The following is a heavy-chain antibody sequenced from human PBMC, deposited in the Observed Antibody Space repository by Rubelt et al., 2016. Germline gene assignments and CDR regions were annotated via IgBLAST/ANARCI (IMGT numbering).Heavy chain of an antibody. V-gene: IGHV4-34*01. CDR3: AREWPITMVRGVINGFDP. CDR2: INHSGST. J-gene: IGHJ5*02. D-gene: IGHD3-10*01. CDR1: GGSFSGYY. Sequence: QVQLQQWGAGLLKPSETLSLTCAVYGGSFSGYYWSWIRQPPGKGLEWIGEINHSGSTNYNPSLKSRVTISVDTSKNQFSLKLSSVTAADTAVYYCAREWPITMVRGVINGFDPWGQGTLVTVSS.